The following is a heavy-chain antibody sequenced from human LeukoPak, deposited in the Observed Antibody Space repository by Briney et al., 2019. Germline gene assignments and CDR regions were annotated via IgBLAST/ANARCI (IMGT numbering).Heavy chain of an antibody. CDR2: IRYDGSNK. J-gene: IGHJ4*02. CDR3: AKDRSYYGSGSFDY. V-gene: IGHV3-30*02. Sequence: PGGSLRLSCAASGFTFSSYGMHWVRQAPGKGLEWVAFIRYDGSNKYYADSVKGRFTISRDNSKNTPYLQMNSLRAEDTAVYYCAKDRSYYGSGSFDYWGQGTLVTVSS. D-gene: IGHD3-10*01. CDR1: GFTFSSYG.